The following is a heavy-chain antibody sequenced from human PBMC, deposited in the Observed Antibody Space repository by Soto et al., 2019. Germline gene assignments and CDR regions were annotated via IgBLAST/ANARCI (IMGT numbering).Heavy chain of an antibody. CDR2: INPNSGGT. Sequence: ASVKVSCKASGYTFTGYYMHWVRQAPGQGLEWMGWINPNSGGTNYAQKFQGWVTMTRDTSISTAYMELSRLRSDDTAVYYCASRLGVVGAPGYGMDVWGQGTTVTVSS. D-gene: IGHD1-26*01. CDR1: GYTFTGYY. CDR3: ASRLGVVGAPGYGMDV. V-gene: IGHV1-2*04. J-gene: IGHJ6*02.